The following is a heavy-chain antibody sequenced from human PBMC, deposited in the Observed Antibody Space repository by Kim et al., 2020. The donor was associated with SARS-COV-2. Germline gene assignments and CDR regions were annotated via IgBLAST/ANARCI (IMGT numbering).Heavy chain of an antibody. J-gene: IGHJ4*02. CDR1: GETFSSYA. D-gene: IGHD6-13*01. V-gene: IGHV1-69*13. CDR3: ARDSTYSRGRFDH. Sequence: VKVSCKSSGETFSSYAISWLRQAPGQGLEWMGGVIPISGAADYPQKFQGRVTITADESTTTAYMQLDSLTSDDTAFYYCARDSTYSRGRFDHWGQGTLVTVSS. CDR2: VIPISGAA.